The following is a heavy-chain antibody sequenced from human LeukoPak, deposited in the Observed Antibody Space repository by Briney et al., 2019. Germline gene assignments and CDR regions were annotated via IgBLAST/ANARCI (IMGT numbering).Heavy chain of an antibody. J-gene: IGHJ5*02. Sequence: SETLSLTCTVSGVSISSSSYYWGWIRQPPGKGLEWIGYIYFTGSTNYNPSLKSRVTMSVDTSDNQFSLKPSSVTAADTAVYYCARRYCTDGVCYLVSWGQGTLVTVSS. CDR2: IYFTGST. V-gene: IGHV4-61*05. CDR3: ARRYCTDGVCYLVS. D-gene: IGHD2-8*01. CDR1: GVSISSSSYY.